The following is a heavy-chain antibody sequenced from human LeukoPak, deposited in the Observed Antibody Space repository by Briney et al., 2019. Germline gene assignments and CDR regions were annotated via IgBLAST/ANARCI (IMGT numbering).Heavy chain of an antibody. J-gene: IGHJ3*02. CDR2: INPNSGGT. CDR3: ASGPRGYSGCAGGSQGIPFDI. CDR1: GYTFTGYY. Sequence: GASVKVSCKASGYTFTGYYMHWVRQAPGQGLEWMGWINPNSGGTNYAQKFQGWVTMTRDTSISTAYMELSRLRSDDTAVYYCASGPRGYSGCAGGSQGIPFDIWGQGTMVTVSS. V-gene: IGHV1-2*04. D-gene: IGHD5-12*01.